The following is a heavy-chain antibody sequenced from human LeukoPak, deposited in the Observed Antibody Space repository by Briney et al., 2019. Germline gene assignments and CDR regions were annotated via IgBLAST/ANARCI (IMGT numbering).Heavy chain of an antibody. J-gene: IGHJ4*02. CDR3: AIDPNWGIHY. Sequence: PGGSLRLSCATSGFSFSSYAMNWVRQAPGKGLEWVSGIRGSGDSTYYADSVKGRFTISRDNSKNTLYLQMNSLRVEDTAIYYCAIDPNWGIHYWGQGVLVTVSS. CDR1: GFSFSSYA. D-gene: IGHD7-27*01. V-gene: IGHV3-23*01. CDR2: IRGSGDST.